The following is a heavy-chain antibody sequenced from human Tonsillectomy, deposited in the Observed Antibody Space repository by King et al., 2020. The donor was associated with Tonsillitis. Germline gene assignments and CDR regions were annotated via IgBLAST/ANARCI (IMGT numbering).Heavy chain of an antibody. CDR1: GGSFSGYY. J-gene: IGHJ4*02. V-gene: IGHV4-34*01. CDR3: ARGITLNVLRFLEWLPSGYFDY. CDR2: INHSGST. D-gene: IGHD3-3*01. Sequence: VQLQQWGAGLLKPSETLSLTCAVYGGSFSGYYWSWIRQPPGKGLEWIGEINHSGSTNYNPSPKSRVTISVDTSKNQFSLTLSSVTAADTAVYYCARGITLNVLRFLEWLPSGYFDYWGQGTLVTVSS.